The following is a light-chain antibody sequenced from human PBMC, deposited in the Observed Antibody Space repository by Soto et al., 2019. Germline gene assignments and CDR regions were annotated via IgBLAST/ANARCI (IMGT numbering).Light chain of an antibody. Sequence: EIVMTQSPVTLSVSPWERATLSCRASQNISRSLAWYQQKPGQGPSLLIYGTSTRAGGVPARFSGGGSGTEFTLTITSLQSEDFAVYYCQQYGNSGITFGQGTRLEIK. CDR2: GTS. J-gene: IGKJ5*01. V-gene: IGKV3-15*01. CDR3: QQYGNSGIT. CDR1: QNISRS.